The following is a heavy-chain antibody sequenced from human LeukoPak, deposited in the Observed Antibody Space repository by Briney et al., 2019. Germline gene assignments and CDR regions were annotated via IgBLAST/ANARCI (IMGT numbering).Heavy chain of an antibody. CDR1: GGSISSSSYY. D-gene: IGHD1-1*01. Sequence: PSETLSLTCTVSGGSISSSSYYWGWIRQPPGKGLEWIGSIYYSGSTYYNPSLKSRVTISVDTSKNQFSLKLSSVTAADTAVYYCARGAHDWPLNDQFGYWGQGTLVTVSS. CDR3: ARGAHDWPLNDQFGY. V-gene: IGHV4-39*01. J-gene: IGHJ4*02. CDR2: IYYSGST.